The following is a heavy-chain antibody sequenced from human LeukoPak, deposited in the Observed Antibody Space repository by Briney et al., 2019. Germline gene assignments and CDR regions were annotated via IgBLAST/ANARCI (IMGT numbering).Heavy chain of an antibody. J-gene: IGHJ4*02. CDR2: ISSSSSYI. CDR3: ARDPRGEASWDY. D-gene: IGHD3-10*01. Sequence: GGSLRLSCAASGFTFSSYSMNWVRQAPGKGLEWVSSISSSSSYIYYADSVKGRFTISRDNAKNSLYLQMNSLRAEDTAVYYCARDPRGEASWDYWGQGTLVTVSS. V-gene: IGHV3-21*01. CDR1: GFTFSSYS.